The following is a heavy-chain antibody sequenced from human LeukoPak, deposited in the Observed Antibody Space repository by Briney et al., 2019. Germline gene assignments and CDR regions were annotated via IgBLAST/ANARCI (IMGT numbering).Heavy chain of an antibody. CDR2: IRSSGSDT. CDR3: ARAIAVTPWYFDL. CDR1: GFTCSDYH. J-gene: IGHJ2*01. Sequence: GGSLRLSCAASGFTCSDYHVSWIRQAPGKGLEWISYIRSSGSDTNYADSVRGRFTISRDNAKNSLYLQMNSLRAEDTAVYYCARAIAVTPWYFDLWGRGTLVTVSS. V-gene: IGHV3-11*03. D-gene: IGHD6-19*01.